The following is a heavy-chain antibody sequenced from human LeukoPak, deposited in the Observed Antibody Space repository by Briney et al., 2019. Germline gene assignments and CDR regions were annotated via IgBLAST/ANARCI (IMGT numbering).Heavy chain of an antibody. Sequence: GESLKISCKGFGYSFTSYWIGWVRQMPGKGLEWMGIIYPGDSDTRYSPSFQGQVTISADKSISTAYLQWSSLKASDTAMYYCARHPYSSSWPIDYWGQGTLVTVSS. D-gene: IGHD6-13*01. CDR2: IYPGDSDT. CDR3: ARHPYSSSWPIDY. J-gene: IGHJ4*02. CDR1: GYSFTSYW. V-gene: IGHV5-51*01.